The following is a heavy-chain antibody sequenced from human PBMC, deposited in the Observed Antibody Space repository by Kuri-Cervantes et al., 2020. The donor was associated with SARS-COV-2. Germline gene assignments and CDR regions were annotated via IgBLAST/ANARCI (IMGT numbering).Heavy chain of an antibody. CDR2: IWYDGSNK. CDR1: GFTFSSYG. J-gene: IGHJ4*02. D-gene: IGHD3-22*01. Sequence: GGSLRLSCAASGFTFSSYGMHWVRQAPGKGLEWVAVIWYDGSNKYYADSVKGRFTISRDNAKNSLYLQMNSLRAEDTAVYYCAREQITMIVVVTRALDYWGQGTLVTVSS. CDR3: AREQITMIVVVTRALDY. V-gene: IGHV3-33*01.